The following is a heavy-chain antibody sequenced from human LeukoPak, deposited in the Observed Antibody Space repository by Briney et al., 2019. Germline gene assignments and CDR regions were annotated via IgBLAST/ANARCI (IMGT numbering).Heavy chain of an antibody. D-gene: IGHD2-21*02. CDR1: GFTFSDYY. V-gene: IGHV3-11*04. CDR2: INSGSSSI. CDR3: ARDVAGRVVTTLGFDI. Sequence: PGGSLRLSCAVSGFTFSDYYMSWIRQAPGKGLEWVSYINSGSSSIHYADSVKGRFTISRDNAKNSLYLQMNNLRADDTAVYYFARDVAGRVVTTLGFDIWGQGAMVTVSS. J-gene: IGHJ3*02.